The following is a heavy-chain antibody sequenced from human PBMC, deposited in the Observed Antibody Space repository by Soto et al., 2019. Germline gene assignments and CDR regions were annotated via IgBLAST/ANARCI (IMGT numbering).Heavy chain of an antibody. J-gene: IGHJ4*02. CDR1: GFTFGAYA. D-gene: IGHD2-2*01. V-gene: IGHV3-49*03. Sequence: GGSLRLSCPTSGFTFGAYAMSWFRQAPGKGLEWVGFIRSKAYGATPDYAASVKGRFTISRDDSKSIVYLQMNSLKTEDTAVYYCTREDHRYCSSASCYGGDYWGQGTLVTVSS. CDR3: TREDHRYCSSASCYGGDY. CDR2: IRSKAYGATP.